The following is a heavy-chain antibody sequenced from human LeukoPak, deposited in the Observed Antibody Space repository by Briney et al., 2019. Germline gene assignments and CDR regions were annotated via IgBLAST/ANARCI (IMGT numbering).Heavy chain of an antibody. CDR2: IRGSGDRT. V-gene: IGHV3-23*01. D-gene: IGHD4-17*01. J-gene: IGHJ4*02. Sequence: GGSLRLSCAASGFTFSSYAMSWVRQAPGKGLEWVSAIRGSGDRTHYADSVKGRFTISRDNSKNTLYLQMNSLRAEDTAVYYCAKDRDRYGDYTGFDYWGQGTLVTVSS. CDR3: AKDRDRYGDYTGFDY. CDR1: GFTFSSYA.